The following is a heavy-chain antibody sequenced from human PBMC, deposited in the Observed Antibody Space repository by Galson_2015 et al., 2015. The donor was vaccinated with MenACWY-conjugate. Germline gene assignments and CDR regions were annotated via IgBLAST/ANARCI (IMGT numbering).Heavy chain of an antibody. V-gene: IGHV3-15*01. CDR1: GFPFGTYW. D-gene: IGHD2-21*01. CDR2: IKSQTDGGKI. Sequence: SLRLSCAASGFPFGTYWMTWVRQAPGKGLEWVGRIKSQTDGGKIDYAAPVKGRFTISRDDSKNTLYLQMNSLKIEDTAVYYCTTHKPDSWGGLLFHFYMDVWGKGNPGHCLL. CDR3: TTHKPDSWGGLLFHFYMDV. J-gene: IGHJ6*03.